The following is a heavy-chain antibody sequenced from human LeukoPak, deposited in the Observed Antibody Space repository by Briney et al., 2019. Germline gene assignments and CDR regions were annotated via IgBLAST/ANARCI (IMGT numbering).Heavy chain of an antibody. Sequence: GGSLRLSCAASGFTFSGYAMSWVRQAPGKGLEWVSAISGSGGSTYYADSVKGRFTISRDNSKNTLYLQMNSLRAEETAVYYCVKVSSDSSSWLGYYYYYMDVWGKGTTVTVSS. D-gene: IGHD6-13*01. CDR1: GFTFSGYA. J-gene: IGHJ6*03. CDR2: ISGSGGST. CDR3: VKVSSDSSSWLGYYYYYMDV. V-gene: IGHV3-23*01.